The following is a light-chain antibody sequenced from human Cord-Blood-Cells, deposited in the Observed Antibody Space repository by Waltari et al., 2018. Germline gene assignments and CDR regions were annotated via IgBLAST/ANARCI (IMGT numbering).Light chain of an antibody. CDR2: GAS. CDR1: QSVSSN. CDR3: QQYNNCLAT. V-gene: IGKV3-15*01. J-gene: IGKJ1*01. Sequence: EIVMTQSPATLSVSPGERATLSCRASQSVSSNLAWYQQKPGQAPRLLIYGASTRATGIPARFSGSGSWTEFTLTISSLQSEDFAVYYCQQYNNCLATFGQGTKVEIK.